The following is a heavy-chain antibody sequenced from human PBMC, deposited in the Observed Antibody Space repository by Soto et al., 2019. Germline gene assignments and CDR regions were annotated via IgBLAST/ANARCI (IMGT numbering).Heavy chain of an antibody. CDR1: GYTFTYYW. Sequence: VESLKISCEGSGYTFTYYWIGWVRQMPGKGLEWMGVTYPFDSDTRYSPSFQGRVTISAVQSTNTAYLELSMLQASDTAIYYCGRQYGGATTGIDYWGQGTLVTVSS. CDR2: TYPFDSDT. V-gene: IGHV5-51*01. CDR3: GRQYGGATTGIDY. J-gene: IGHJ4*01. D-gene: IGHD1-26*01.